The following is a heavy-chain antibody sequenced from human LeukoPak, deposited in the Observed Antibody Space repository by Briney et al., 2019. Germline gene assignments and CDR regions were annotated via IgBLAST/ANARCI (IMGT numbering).Heavy chain of an antibody. CDR1: GFTFSSYA. V-gene: IGHV3-23*01. J-gene: IGHJ5*02. CDR3: ANLGVVPPAIGVESPRS. D-gene: IGHD2-2*02. CDR2: ISGSVGIT. Sequence: GGSLRLSCAASGFTFSSYAMSWVGQAQGKGLEWVSDISGSVGITYFAVSVKRRFTISRDNSTYTLYLQMNSLTSEDTAVYYCANLGVVPPAIGVESPRSCGQGTLVTVSS.